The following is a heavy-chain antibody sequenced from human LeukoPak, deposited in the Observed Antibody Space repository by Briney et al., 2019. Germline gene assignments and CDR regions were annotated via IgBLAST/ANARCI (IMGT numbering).Heavy chain of an antibody. J-gene: IGHJ6*03. CDR3: AREGRSLITAIPYYYFIDA. CDR2: INPSGGST. D-gene: IGHD1-26*01. CDR1: GYTFTSYY. Sequence: ASVKVSCKASGYTFTSYYMHWVRQAPGQGLEWMGIINPSGGSTSNAQKFQGRVTMTRDTSTSTVYMELSSLRSEDTAVYYCAREGRSLITAIPYYYFIDAWGKGTRVTVSS. V-gene: IGHV1-46*01.